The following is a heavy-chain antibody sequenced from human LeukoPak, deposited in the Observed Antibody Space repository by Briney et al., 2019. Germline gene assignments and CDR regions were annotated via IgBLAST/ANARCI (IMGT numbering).Heavy chain of an antibody. Sequence: GGSLRLSCAASGFSFSSYAMNWVRQAPGKGLEWVSANSGSGGSTYYADSVKGRFTISRDNSKNTLYLQMNSLRAEDTAVYYCAKDRRDGYNHEDFDYWGQGTLVTVSS. J-gene: IGHJ4*02. CDR2: NSGSGGST. V-gene: IGHV3-23*01. D-gene: IGHD5-24*01. CDR1: GFSFSSYA. CDR3: AKDRRDGYNHEDFDY.